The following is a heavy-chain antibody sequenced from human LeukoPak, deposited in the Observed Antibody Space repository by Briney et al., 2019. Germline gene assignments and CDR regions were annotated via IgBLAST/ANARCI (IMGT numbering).Heavy chain of an antibody. Sequence: SETLSLTCTVSGDSLTSGSRYWSWLRQPAGKGLEWIGHFYSSTKTTYNPSLESRVTISGDTAKNQFSLKLDSVTAADTAVYFCARCMSELDYGDYAYYYHMDVWGKGTTVTVSS. J-gene: IGHJ6*04. D-gene: IGHD4-17*01. V-gene: IGHV4-61*09. CDR2: FYSSTKT. CDR1: GDSLTSGSRY. CDR3: ARCMSELDYGDYAYYYHMDV.